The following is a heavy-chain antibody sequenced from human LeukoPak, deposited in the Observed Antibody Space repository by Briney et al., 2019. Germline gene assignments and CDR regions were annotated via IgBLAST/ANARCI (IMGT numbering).Heavy chain of an antibody. J-gene: IGHJ4*02. D-gene: IGHD2-15*01. CDR2: ISYSGSA. Sequence: PSETLSLTCTVSGGSISSSSYYWGWIRQPPGKGLEWIGYISYSGSANYNPSLKSRVTISVDTSKNQFSLKLSSVTAADTALYYCARQRSYCSGGSCYPYYFDYWGQGTLVTVSS. V-gene: IGHV4-61*05. CDR1: GGSISSSSYY. CDR3: ARQRSYCSGGSCYPYYFDY.